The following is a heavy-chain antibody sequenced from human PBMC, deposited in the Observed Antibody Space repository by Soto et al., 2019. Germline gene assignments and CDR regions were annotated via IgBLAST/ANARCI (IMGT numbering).Heavy chain of an antibody. CDR1: GGSISSGDYY. CDR3: ARVGLSIGVLNFDY. CDR2: SYYSGST. V-gene: IGHV4-30-4*01. Sequence: SETLSLTCTVSGGSISSGDYYWSWIRQPPGKGLEGSGCSYYSGSTYYNPSLKSRVTISLDTPKNQFSLKLSSVTAADPAGYYCARVGLSIGVLNFDYWGQGTLVT. J-gene: IGHJ4*02. D-gene: IGHD6-6*01.